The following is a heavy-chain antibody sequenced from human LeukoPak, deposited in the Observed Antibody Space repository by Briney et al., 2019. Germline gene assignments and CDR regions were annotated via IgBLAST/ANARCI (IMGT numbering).Heavy chain of an antibody. V-gene: IGHV3-7*04. Sequence: GGSLRLSCAASGFTSTSYWMTWVRQAPGKGLHWVANINHDGTDKNYADSVKGRFTISRDNAKRSVFLQMNSLRAEDTAVYYCARLRAGDYFDYWGQGTLVTVSS. CDR1: GFTSTSYW. D-gene: IGHD6-19*01. CDR2: INHDGTDK. CDR3: ARLRAGDYFDY. J-gene: IGHJ4*02.